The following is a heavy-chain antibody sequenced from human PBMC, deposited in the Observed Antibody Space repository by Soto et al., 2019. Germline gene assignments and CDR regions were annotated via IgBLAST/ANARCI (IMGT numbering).Heavy chain of an antibody. CDR3: ARGSQLERDALEI. V-gene: IGHV4-31*03. J-gene: IGHJ3*02. CDR1: DVSINSGGYY. CDR2: IYYTGHT. D-gene: IGHD1-1*01. Sequence: QVQLQESGPGLVKPSQTLYLTCSVSDVSINSGGYYWSWIRHHPGKGLEWIGYIYYTGHTFYNPSLKSRVAMSLDTSKNQFSLKLSSVTAADTAVYYCARGSQLERDALEIWGQGTMVTVSS.